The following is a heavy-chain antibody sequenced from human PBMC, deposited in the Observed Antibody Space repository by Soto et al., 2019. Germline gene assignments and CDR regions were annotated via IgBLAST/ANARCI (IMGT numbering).Heavy chain of an antibody. CDR2: VSPPFRTS. D-gene: IGHD3-10*01. CDR3: ARVLYYGSGSYSPYGMDV. V-gene: IGHV1-69*01. Sequence: QVQLVQSGAEVKKPGSSVKVSCKTSGVSFNNNGIGWVRQAPGHGLEWMGGVSPPFRTSNYARTFQGRISITADASTGTVNMELRSLTSEDTAQYYCARVLYYGSGSYSPYGMDVWGQGTTVTVSS. CDR1: GVSFNNNG. J-gene: IGHJ6*02.